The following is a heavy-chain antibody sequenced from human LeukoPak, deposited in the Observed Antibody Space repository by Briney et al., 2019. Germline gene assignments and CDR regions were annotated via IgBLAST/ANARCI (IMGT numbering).Heavy chain of an antibody. D-gene: IGHD6-19*01. Sequence: ASVKVFCKASGYTFTSYAINWVRQAPGQGLEWMGWIDTNTENPTYAQGFTGQFVFSLDTPVSTAYLQISSLKAEDTAVYYCARDSSGWYVYDYWGQGTLVTVSS. CDR3: ARDSSGWYVYDY. CDR1: GYTFTSYA. V-gene: IGHV7-4-1*02. CDR2: IDTNTENP. J-gene: IGHJ4*02.